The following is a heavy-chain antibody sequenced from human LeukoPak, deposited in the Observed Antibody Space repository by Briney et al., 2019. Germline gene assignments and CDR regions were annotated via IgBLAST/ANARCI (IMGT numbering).Heavy chain of an antibody. CDR2: INHSGST. CDR3: ATSPLWFRDHGEFDY. Sequence: PSETLSLTCAVYGGSFSGYYWSWIRQPPGKGLEWIGEINHSGSTNYNPSLKSRVTISVDTSKNQISLKLSSVTAADTAVYYCATSPLWFRDHGEFDYWGQGTLVTVSS. CDR1: GGSFSGYY. J-gene: IGHJ4*02. D-gene: IGHD3-10*01. V-gene: IGHV4-34*01.